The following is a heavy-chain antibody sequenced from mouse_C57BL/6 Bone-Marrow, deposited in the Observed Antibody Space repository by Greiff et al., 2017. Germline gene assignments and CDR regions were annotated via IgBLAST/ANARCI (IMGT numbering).Heavy chain of an antibody. D-gene: IGHD4-1*01. J-gene: IGHJ3*01. V-gene: IGHV1-54*01. CDR1: GYAFTNYL. Sequence: VQLQQSGAELVRPGTSVKVSCKASGYAFTNYLIEWVKQRPGQGLEWIGVINPGSGGTNYNEKFKGKATLTGDTSSSTAYMQLSSLTSEDSAVYFCARSKNWDSWFAYWGQGTLVTVSA. CDR2: INPGSGGT. CDR3: ARSKNWDSWFAY.